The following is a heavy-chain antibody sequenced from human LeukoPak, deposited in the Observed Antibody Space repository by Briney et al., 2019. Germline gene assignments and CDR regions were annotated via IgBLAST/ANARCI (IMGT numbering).Heavy chain of an antibody. CDR3: ARGRGVRGGNFDY. V-gene: IGHV4-61*01. Sequence: SETLSLTCTVSGGSISSSSYYWSWIRQPPGKGLEWIRYVYYSGSTNYNPSLKSRVTISVDTSKNQFSLKLSSVTAADTAVYYCARGRGVRGGNFDYWGQGTLVTVSS. D-gene: IGHD3-10*01. CDR1: GGSISSSSYY. J-gene: IGHJ4*02. CDR2: VYYSGST.